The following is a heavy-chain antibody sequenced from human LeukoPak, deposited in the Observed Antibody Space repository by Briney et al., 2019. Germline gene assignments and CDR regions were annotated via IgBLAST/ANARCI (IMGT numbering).Heavy chain of an antibody. CDR1: GGSISSYY. D-gene: IGHD2-8*02. J-gene: IGHJ4*02. V-gene: IGHV4-4*07. Sequence: PSETLSLTCTVSGGSISSYYWSWIRQPAGEGLEWIGRLHTSGSTHYNPSLKSRVTMSVDTSKNQFSLKLSSVTAADTAVYYCARVSALSAGAFDYWGQGTLVTVSS. CDR2: LHTSGST. CDR3: ARVSALSAGAFDY.